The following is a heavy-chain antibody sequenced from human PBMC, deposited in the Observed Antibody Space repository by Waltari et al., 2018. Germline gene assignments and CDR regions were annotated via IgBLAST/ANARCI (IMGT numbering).Heavy chain of an antibody. D-gene: IGHD6-6*01. V-gene: IGHV1-69-2*01. CDR3: ATTTYSSSSGWFDP. J-gene: IGHJ5*02. CDR2: VDPEEGET. Sequence: EVQLVQSGAEVKKPGATVKISCKVSGYTFPDYYMHWVQQAPGKGLEWRGLVDPEEGETIDAEKYQGRVTITADTSTDTAYMELSSLRSEDTAVYYCATTTYSSSSGWFDPWGQGTLVTVSS. CDR1: GYTFPDYY.